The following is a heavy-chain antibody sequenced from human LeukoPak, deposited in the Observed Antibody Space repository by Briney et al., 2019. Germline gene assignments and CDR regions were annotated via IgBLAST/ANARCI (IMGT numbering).Heavy chain of an antibody. CDR3: ARSVDYYYGMDV. CDR1: GFTFSSYG. J-gene: IGHJ6*02. V-gene: IGHV3-30*02. Sequence: GGSLRLSCAASGFTFSSYGMHWVRQAPGKGLEWVAFIRYDGSNKYYADSVKGRFTISRDNSKNTLYLQMNSLRAEDTAVYYCARSVDYYYGMDVWGQGTTVTVSS. CDR2: IRYDGSNK.